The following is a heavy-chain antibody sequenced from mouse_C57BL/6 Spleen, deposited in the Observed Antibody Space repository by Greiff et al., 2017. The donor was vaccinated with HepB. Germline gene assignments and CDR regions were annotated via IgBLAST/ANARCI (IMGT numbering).Heavy chain of an antibody. D-gene: IGHD1-1*01. CDR3: ARYTTVVDWYFDV. CDR1: GYTFTSYW. J-gene: IGHJ1*03. CDR2: IDPSDSET. V-gene: IGHV1-52*01. Sequence: QVQLQQPGAELVRPGSSVKLSCKASGYTFTSYWMHWVKQRPIQGLEWIGNIDPSDSETHYNQKFKDKATLTVDKSSSTAYMQLSSLTSEDSAVYYCARYTTVVDWYFDVWGTGTTVTVSS.